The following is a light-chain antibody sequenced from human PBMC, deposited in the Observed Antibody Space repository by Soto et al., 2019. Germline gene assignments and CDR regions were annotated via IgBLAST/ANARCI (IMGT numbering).Light chain of an antibody. Sequence: DIQMTQSPSSLSASVGDRVTITCRASQGISNSLAWYQHIPGKVPKLLLSAASTLQSGVPSRFSGSGSGTDFTLTISSLQPEDVATYYCQKYTNVPAFGGGTKVEIK. CDR1: QGISNS. V-gene: IGKV1-27*01. CDR3: QKYTNVPA. CDR2: AAS. J-gene: IGKJ4*01.